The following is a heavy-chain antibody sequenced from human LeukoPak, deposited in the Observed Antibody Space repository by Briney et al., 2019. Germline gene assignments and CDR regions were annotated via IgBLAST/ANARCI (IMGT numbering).Heavy chain of an antibody. J-gene: IGHJ3*02. V-gene: IGHV3-66*01. D-gene: IGHD3-16*01. CDR3: ARTEPLGAFDI. Sequence: PGGSLRLSCAASGFTVSSNYMSLVRQAPGKGLEWVSVIYSGGSTYYADSVKGRFTISRDNSKNTLYLQMNSLSAEDTAVYYCARTEPLGAFDIWGQGTMVTVSS. CDR1: GFTVSSNY. CDR2: IYSGGST.